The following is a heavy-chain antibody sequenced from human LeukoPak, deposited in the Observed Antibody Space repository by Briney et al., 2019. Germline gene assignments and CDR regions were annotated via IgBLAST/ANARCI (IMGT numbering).Heavy chain of an antibody. V-gene: IGHV3-48*01. J-gene: IGHJ4*02. CDR3: VRGALNYYGSGSYYWGKNY. CDR2: ISSTSTTI. CDR1: GFTFSDYS. Sequence: PGGSLRLSCAASGFTFSDYSMEWVRQAPGKGLEWISYISSTSTTIYYAGSVKGRFTISRDNSKNTLYLQMNSLRAEDTAVYYCVRGALNYYGSGSYYWGKNYWGQGTLVTVSS. D-gene: IGHD3-10*01.